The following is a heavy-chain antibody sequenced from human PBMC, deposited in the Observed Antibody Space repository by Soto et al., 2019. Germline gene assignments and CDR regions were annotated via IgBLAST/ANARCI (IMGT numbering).Heavy chain of an antibody. J-gene: IGHJ4*02. Sequence: RGSLRLSCAASGFTFSSYWMHWVRQAPGKGLVWVSRINSDGSSTSYADSVKGRFTISRDNAKNTLYLQMNSLRAEDTAVYYCARVGVAGPIDYWGQGTLVTVSS. CDR2: INSDGSST. V-gene: IGHV3-74*01. D-gene: IGHD6-19*01. CDR3: ARVGVAGPIDY. CDR1: GFTFSSYW.